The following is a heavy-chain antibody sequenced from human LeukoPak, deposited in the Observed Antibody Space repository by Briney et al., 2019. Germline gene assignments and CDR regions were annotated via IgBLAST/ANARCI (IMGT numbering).Heavy chain of an antibody. V-gene: IGHV1-2*06. CDR2: INPNSGGT. CDR1: GYTFTGYY. J-gene: IGHJ3*02. CDR3: ARALTYSPNASDI. Sequence: ASVKVSCKASGYTFTGYYMHWVRQAPGQGLEWMGRINPNSGGTNYAQKFQGRVTMTRDTSISTAYMELSRLRSDDTAVYYCARALTYSPNASDIWGQGTMVTVSS. D-gene: IGHD2-21*01.